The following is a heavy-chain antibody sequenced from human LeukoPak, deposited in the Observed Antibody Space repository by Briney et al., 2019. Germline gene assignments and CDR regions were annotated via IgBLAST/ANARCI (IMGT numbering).Heavy chain of an antibody. CDR2: ISYDGSNK. CDR1: GFTFSSYG. D-gene: IGHD2-2*01. V-gene: IGHV3-30*03. J-gene: IGHJ3*02. Sequence: PGGSLRLSCAASGFTFSSYGMHWVRQAPGKGLEWVAVISYDGSNKYYADSVKGRFTISRDNAKNSLYLQMNSLRAEDTAVYYCARDRGVVVPAALLGGAFDIWGQGTMVTVSS. CDR3: ARDRGVVVPAALLGGAFDI.